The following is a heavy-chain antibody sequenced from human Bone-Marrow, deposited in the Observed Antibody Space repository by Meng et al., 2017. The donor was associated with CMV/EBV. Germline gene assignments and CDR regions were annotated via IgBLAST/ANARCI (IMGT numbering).Heavy chain of an antibody. CDR2: ISTYNGNT. CDR3: ARGSWNYDF. Sequence: ASVKVSCKVSGYTLTELSMHWVRQAPGQGLQWMGWISTYNGNTNYAQRLQGRVTLTTDTSTSTAYMEVRSLTSDDTAIYYCARGSWNYDFWGRGTLVTVSS. V-gene: IGHV1-18*01. J-gene: IGHJ4*02. D-gene: IGHD1-7*01. CDR1: GYTLTELS.